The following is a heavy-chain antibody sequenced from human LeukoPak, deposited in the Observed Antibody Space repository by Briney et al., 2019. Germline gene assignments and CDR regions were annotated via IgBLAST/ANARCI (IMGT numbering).Heavy chain of an antibody. Sequence: ASVKVSCKASGYTFTSYGISWVRQAPGQGLEWMGIINPSGGSTSYAQKFQGRVTMTRDMSTSTVYMELSSPRSEDTAVYYCARNTYYYDSSGYYHFDYWGQGTLVTVSS. D-gene: IGHD3-22*01. CDR1: GYTFTSYG. CDR3: ARNTYYYDSSGYYHFDY. V-gene: IGHV1-46*01. J-gene: IGHJ4*02. CDR2: INPSGGST.